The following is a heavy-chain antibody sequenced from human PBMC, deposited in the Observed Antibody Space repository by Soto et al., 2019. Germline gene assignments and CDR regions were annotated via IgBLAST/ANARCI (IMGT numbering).Heavy chain of an antibody. CDR3: TTLHIEMATIVFDD. CDR2: IYYSGST. J-gene: IGHJ4*01. CDR1: GGSISSSSYY. D-gene: IGHD5-12*01. V-gene: IGHV4-39*01. Sequence: PSEPLSLTCTISGGSISSSSYYWGWIRQPPGKGLEWIGSIYYSGSTNYNQSLKSRATIPVDTTKNQFSLKLSSVTAADTAVYYCTTLHIEMATIVFDDWDEGTLSTVSS.